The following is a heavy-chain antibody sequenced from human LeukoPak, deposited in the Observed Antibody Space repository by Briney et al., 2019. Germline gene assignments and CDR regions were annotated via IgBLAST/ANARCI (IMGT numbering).Heavy chain of an antibody. CDR1: GFPFSSYW. J-gene: IGHJ4*02. CDR3: ARTGYCSSASCSVVKQWLVRVYFDY. D-gene: IGHD2-2*01. Sequence: GSLRLSCVASGFPFSSYWMTWVRQPPGKGLEWIGSIYYSGSTYNNPSLKSRVTMSVDTSKNQFPLVLNSVTAADTAVYYCARTGYCSSASCSVVKQWLVRVYFDYWGQGTLVTVSS. V-gene: IGHV4-59*04. CDR2: IYYSGST.